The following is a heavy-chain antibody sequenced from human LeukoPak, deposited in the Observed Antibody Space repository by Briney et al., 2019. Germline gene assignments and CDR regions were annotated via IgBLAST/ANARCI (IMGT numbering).Heavy chain of an antibody. D-gene: IGHD1-26*01. V-gene: IGHV4-4*02. CDR1: GVSISSSNW. J-gene: IGHJ4*02. CDR3: ARTPSRGVGATKDY. CDR2: IYHSGST. Sequence: SGTLSLTCAVSGVSISSSNWWSWVRQPPGKGLEWIGEIYHSGSTNYNPSLKSRVTISVDKSKNQFSLKLSSVTAADTAVYYCARTPSRGVGATKDYWGQGTLVTVSS.